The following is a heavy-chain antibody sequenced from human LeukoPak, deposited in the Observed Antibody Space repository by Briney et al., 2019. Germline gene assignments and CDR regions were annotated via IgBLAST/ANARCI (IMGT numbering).Heavy chain of an antibody. CDR2: INPNSGGT. Sequence: ASVKVSCKTSGYTFTGYYIHWVRQAPGQGLEWMGWINPNSGGTYYVQDFQDRVTMTRDTSISTAYMYLSSLSSDDTAVYYCARDPIFGVRIGTDAFDIWGQGTLVTVSS. CDR3: ARDPIFGVRIGTDAFDI. D-gene: IGHD3-3*01. V-gene: IGHV1-2*02. J-gene: IGHJ3*02. CDR1: GYTFTGYY.